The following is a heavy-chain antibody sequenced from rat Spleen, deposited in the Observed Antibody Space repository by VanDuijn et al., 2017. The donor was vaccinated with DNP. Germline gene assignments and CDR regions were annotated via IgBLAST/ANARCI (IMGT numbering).Heavy chain of an antibody. Sequence: EVQLVESGGGPVQPGRSLKLSCAVSGFTFSNYWMTWIRQAPGKGLEWVATIIYDGSSTYYRDSVKGRFSISRDNAKSTLYLQMNSLRSEDTATYYCTRDGPFDYWGQGVMVTVSS. D-gene: IGHD4-6*01. CDR2: IIYDGSST. V-gene: IGHV5-31*01. CDR1: GFTFSNYW. J-gene: IGHJ2*01. CDR3: TRDGPFDY.